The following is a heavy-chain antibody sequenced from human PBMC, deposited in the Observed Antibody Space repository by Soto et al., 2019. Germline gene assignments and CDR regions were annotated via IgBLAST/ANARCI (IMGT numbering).Heavy chain of an antibody. CDR2: IYWDGDE. J-gene: IGHJ4*02. CDR1: GFSLSTSAEG. D-gene: IGHD2-2*01. Sequence: QITLKESGPTLVKPTQTLTLTCTFSGFSLSTSAEGVGWIRQSPGKALEWLALIYWDGDERYSPSLKSRLTITKDTSKNQVVLTMTNMDPADTATYSCAHGSCTSADCYPNPYLDYWGQGILVTVSS. V-gene: IGHV2-5*02. CDR3: AHGSCTSADCYPNPYLDY.